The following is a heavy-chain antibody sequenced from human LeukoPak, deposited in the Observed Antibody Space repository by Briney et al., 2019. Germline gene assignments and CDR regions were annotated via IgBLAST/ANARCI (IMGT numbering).Heavy chain of an antibody. CDR2: MNPNSGNT. CDR3: AKRKGYCGGDNCYLFDS. D-gene: IGHD2-15*01. V-gene: IGHV1-8*01. J-gene: IGHJ4*02. CDR1: GYTFTSSD. Sequence: ASVTVSFKASGYTFTSSDINWVRQAPGQGLEWMGWMNPNSGNTGYAQNFQSRITLTRDTSISTAHMELSSLRSEDTAVYYCAKRKGYCGGDNCYLFDSWGQGTLVTVSS.